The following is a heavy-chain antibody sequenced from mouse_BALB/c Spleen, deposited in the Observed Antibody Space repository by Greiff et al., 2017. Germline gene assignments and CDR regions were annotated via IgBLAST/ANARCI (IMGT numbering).Heavy chain of an antibody. CDR1: GFTFSSFG. Sequence: DVKLVESGGGLVQPGGSRKLSCAASGFTFSSFGMHWVRQAPEKGLEWVAYISSVSSTIYYADTVKGRFTISRDNPKNTLFLQMTSLRSEDTAMYYCARWGYDGYHYAMDYWGQGTSVTVSS. J-gene: IGHJ4*01. D-gene: IGHD2-3*01. CDR3: ARWGYDGYHYAMDY. CDR2: ISSVSSTI. V-gene: IGHV5-17*02.